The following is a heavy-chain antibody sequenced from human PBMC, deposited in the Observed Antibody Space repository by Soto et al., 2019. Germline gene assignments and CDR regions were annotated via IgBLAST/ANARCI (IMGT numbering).Heavy chain of an antibody. CDR1: GFTFIGSS. CDR2: IDTNNGRT. V-gene: IGHV1-3*04. Sequence: GASVKVSCKASGFTFIGSSIHWLRQAPGQNLQWLGWIDTNNGRTKYSQTFQGRVTISRDTSASTTYMELNSLKSEDTAVYYCSRGHGTKTLEDSSLVFWAREILFPVPWG. CDR3: SRGHGTKTLEDSSLVFWAREILFPVP. D-gene: IGHD3-16*01. J-gene: IGHJ5*02.